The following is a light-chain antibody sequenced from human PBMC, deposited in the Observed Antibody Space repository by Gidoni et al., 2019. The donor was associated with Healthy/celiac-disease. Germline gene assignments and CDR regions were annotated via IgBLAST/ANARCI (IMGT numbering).Light chain of an antibody. CDR1: SSDVGGYNY. CDR2: EVS. V-gene: IGLV2-8*01. Sequence: QSALTQPPSASGSPGQSVTISCTGTSSDVGGYNYVSWYQQHPGKAPKLMMYEVSKRPSGVPDRFSGSKSGNTASLTVSGLQAEDEADYYCSSYAGSNNLRGVVFGGGTKLTVL. CDR3: SSYAGSNNLRGVV. J-gene: IGLJ2*01.